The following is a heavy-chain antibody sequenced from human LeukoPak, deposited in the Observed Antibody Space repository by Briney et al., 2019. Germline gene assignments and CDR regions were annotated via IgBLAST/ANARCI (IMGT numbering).Heavy chain of an antibody. D-gene: IGHD3-10*01. J-gene: IGHJ4*02. V-gene: IGHV3-33*06. CDR1: GFTFSSYG. Sequence: GGSLRLSCAASGFTFSSYGMHWVRQAPGKGLEWVAVIWYDGSNKYYADSVKGRFTISRDNSKNTPYLQMNSLRAEDTAVYYCAKALDYYGSGSYDPGLDYWGQGTLVTVSS. CDR3: AKALDYYGSGSYDPGLDY. CDR2: IWYDGSNK.